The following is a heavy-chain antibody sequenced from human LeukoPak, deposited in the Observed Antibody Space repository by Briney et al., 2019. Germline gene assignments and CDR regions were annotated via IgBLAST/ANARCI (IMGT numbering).Heavy chain of an antibody. CDR1: GYTFTSYD. V-gene: IGHV1-8*01. CDR3: ARAVAVAGKGHWFDP. D-gene: IGHD6-19*01. CDR2: MNPNSGNT. J-gene: IGHJ5*02. Sequence: ASVKVSCKASGYTFTSYDINWVRQATGQGLEWMGWMNPNSGNTGYAQKFQGRVTMTRNTSISTAYMELSSLRSEDTAVYYCARAVAVAGKGHWFDPWGQGTLVTVSS.